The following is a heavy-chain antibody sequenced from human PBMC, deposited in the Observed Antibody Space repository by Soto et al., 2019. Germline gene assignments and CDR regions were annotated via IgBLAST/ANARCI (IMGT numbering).Heavy chain of an antibody. CDR1: GFTFSSYA. CDR3: VKDAVPGGAVWLAHD. J-gene: IGHJ4*02. Sequence: GGSLRLSCAASGFTFSSYAMIWIRQVPGRGLEWVSGLWGSSGGIHYADSVKGRFSISRDNSANSVYLQMNNLRVEDTAVYYCVKDAVPGGAVWLAHDWGQGTVVTVSS. V-gene: IGHV3-23*01. D-gene: IGHD5-12*01. CDR2: LWGSSGGI.